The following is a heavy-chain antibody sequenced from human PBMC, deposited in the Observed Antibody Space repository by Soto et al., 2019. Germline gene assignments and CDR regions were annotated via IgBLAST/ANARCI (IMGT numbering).Heavy chain of an antibody. V-gene: IGHV1-8*01. CDR2: MNPNSGNT. Sequence: QVQLVQSGAEVKKPGASVKVSCKASGYTFTSYDINWVRQATGQGLEWMGWMNPNSGNTGYAQKFQGRVTMTRNTSISTADMELSSLRSEDTAVYYCARGRSKAARGLSNWFDPWGQGTLVTVSS. CDR3: ARGRSKAARGLSNWFDP. D-gene: IGHD6-6*01. CDR1: GYTFTSYD. J-gene: IGHJ5*02.